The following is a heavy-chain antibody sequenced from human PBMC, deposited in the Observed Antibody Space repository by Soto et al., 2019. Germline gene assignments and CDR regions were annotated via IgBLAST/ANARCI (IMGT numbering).Heavy chain of an antibody. J-gene: IGHJ6*02. V-gene: IGHV1-69*13. CDR2: IIPILGTV. CDR3: TTDPFTYYDILTGLPDGMDV. CDR1: GGTFSSDA. D-gene: IGHD3-9*01. Sequence: SVKVSCKASGGTFSSDAIRWLRQAPGQGLEWMGGIIPILGTVDYAQKFQDRVTITADESTSTAYMELSSLRSDDTAVYYCTTDPFTYYDILTGLPDGMDVWGQGTTVTVSS.